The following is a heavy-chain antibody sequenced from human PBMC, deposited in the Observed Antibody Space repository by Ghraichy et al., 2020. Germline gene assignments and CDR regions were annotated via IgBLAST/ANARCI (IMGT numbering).Heavy chain of an antibody. D-gene: IGHD5-18*01. Sequence: SGPTLVKPTQTLTLTCTFSGFSLTTSGVGVGWIRQRPGKALEWLALIYWDADKRYSPSLNSRLTITKDTSKNQVVLTMTNLDPVDTATYYCAHLGGYPYGLYFHHWGRGTLVTVSS. CDR1: GFSLTTSGVG. CDR2: IYWDADK. CDR3: AHLGGYPYGLYFHH. J-gene: IGHJ1*01. V-gene: IGHV2-5*02.